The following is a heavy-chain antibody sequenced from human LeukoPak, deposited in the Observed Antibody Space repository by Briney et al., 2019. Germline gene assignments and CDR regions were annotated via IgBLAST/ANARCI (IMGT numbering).Heavy chain of an antibody. CDR1: GGSISSYY. CDR2: IYYSGST. J-gene: IGHJ3*02. Sequence: SETLSLTCTVSGGSISSYYWSWIRQPPGKGLEWIGYIYYSGSTNYNPSLKSRVTISVDTSKNQFSLKLSSVTAADTAVYYCARRETVVSSGAFDIWGQGTMVTVSS. V-gene: IGHV4-59*01. D-gene: IGHD4-23*01. CDR3: ARRETVVSSGAFDI.